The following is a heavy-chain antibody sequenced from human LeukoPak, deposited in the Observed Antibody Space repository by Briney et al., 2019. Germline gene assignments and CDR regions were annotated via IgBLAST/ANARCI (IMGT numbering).Heavy chain of an antibody. Sequence: SETLSLTCAVYGVSFSGYYWSWVRQPPGKGLEWIGEINHSGSTNYNPSLKSRVTISVDTSKNQFSLKLSSVTAADTAVYYCARLKSYSGSYSAWYFDLWGRGTLVTVSS. CDR3: ARLKSYSGSYSAWYFDL. CDR1: GVSFSGYY. D-gene: IGHD1-26*01. J-gene: IGHJ2*01. CDR2: INHSGST. V-gene: IGHV4-34*01.